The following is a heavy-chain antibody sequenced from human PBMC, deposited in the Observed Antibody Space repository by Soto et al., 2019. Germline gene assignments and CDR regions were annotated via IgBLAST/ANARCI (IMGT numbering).Heavy chain of an antibody. Sequence: SLRLSCAASGFTFDDYAMHWVRQAPGKGLEWVSGIGWNSGDIGYADSVKGRFTISRDNAKNSLHLQMNSLRAEDTALYYCAKDRLDSSGYNFLSGFDYWGQGTLVTVSS. CDR2: IGWNSGDI. D-gene: IGHD3-22*01. CDR3: AKDRLDSSGYNFLSGFDY. CDR1: GFTFDDYA. J-gene: IGHJ4*02. V-gene: IGHV3-9*01.